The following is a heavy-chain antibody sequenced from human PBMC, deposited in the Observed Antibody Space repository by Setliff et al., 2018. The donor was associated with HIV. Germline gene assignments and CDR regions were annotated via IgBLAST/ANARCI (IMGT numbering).Heavy chain of an antibody. D-gene: IGHD2-15*01. Sequence: GASVKVSCKTSGYMFNIYYMHWVRQVPGQGLEWMGWSNPNTGGTKYAQKFQGRVTMTMDTSTTTAYTELSGLKSDDTAGYYCARDHVVCSGGTCRSDDPYYYYYMNVWGQGTTVTVSS. CDR3: ARDHVVCSGGTCRSDDPYYYYYMNV. J-gene: IGHJ6*03. CDR1: GYMFNIYY. V-gene: IGHV1-2*02. CDR2: SNPNTGGT.